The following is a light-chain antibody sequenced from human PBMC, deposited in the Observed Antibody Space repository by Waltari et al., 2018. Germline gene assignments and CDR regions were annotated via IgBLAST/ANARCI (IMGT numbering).Light chain of an antibody. V-gene: IGLV1-40*01. CDR2: GNN. CDR1: SSNIGAGHD. J-gene: IGLJ3*02. Sequence: QSILTQPTSVSGAPGQRVTISYTGSSSNIGAGHDVHWYQAFPGTAPKLLIYGNNNRPSGVPDRFSGSKSGSSASLAINGLQAEDEADYYCQSFDSNVRGGVVFGGGTKVTVL. CDR3: QSFDSNVRGGVV.